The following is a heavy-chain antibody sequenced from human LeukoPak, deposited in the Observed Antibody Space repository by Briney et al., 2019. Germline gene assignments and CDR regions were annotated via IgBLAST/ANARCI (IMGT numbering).Heavy chain of an antibody. CDR3: ARVGRDYGDYVYYFDY. D-gene: IGHD4-17*01. Sequence: SETLSLTCTVSGGSISSYYWSWLRQPPGKGLEWIGYIYYSGSTNYNPSLKSRVTISVDTSKNQFSLKLSSVTAADTAVYYCARVGRDYGDYVYYFDYWGQGTLVTVSS. J-gene: IGHJ4*02. CDR1: GGSISSYY. V-gene: IGHV4-59*01. CDR2: IYYSGST.